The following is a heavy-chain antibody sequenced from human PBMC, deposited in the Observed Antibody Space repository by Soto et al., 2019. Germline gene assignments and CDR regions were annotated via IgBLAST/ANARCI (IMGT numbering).Heavy chain of an antibody. CDR2: INPNSGGT. CDR3: ARDCGPSSRRGFWSGSYYYYYGMDV. J-gene: IGHJ6*02. V-gene: IGHV1-2*04. D-gene: IGHD3-3*01. CDR1: GYTFTGYY. Sequence: ASVKVSCKASGYTFTGYYMHWVRQAPGQGLEWMGWINPNSGGTNYAQKFQGWVTMTRDTSISTAYMELSRLRSDDTAAYYCARDCGPSSRRGFWSGSYYYYYGMDVWGQGTTVTVSS.